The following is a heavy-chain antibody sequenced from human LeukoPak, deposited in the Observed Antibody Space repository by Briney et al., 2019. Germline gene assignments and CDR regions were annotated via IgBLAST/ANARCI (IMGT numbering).Heavy chain of an antibody. Sequence: SETLSLTCTVSGGSISSSSYYWGWIRQPPGKGLEWIGSIYYSGSTYYNPSLKSRVTISVDTSKNQFSLKLSSVTAADMAVYYCARVVPYYYYMDVWGQRDHGHRLL. J-gene: IGHJ6*03. CDR3: ARVVPYYYYMDV. V-gene: IGHV4-39*01. CDR1: GGSISSSSYY. CDR2: IYYSGST. D-gene: IGHD2-15*01.